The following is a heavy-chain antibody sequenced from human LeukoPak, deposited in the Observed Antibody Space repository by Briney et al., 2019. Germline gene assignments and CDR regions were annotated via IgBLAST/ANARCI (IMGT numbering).Heavy chain of an antibody. CDR2: IIPIFGTA. CDR1: GGTFSSYA. D-gene: IGHD3-3*01. CDR3: ARDRGRRVEWLFNYYGMDV. V-gene: IGHV1-69*13. Sequence: SVKVSCKASGGTFSSYAISWVRQAPGQGLEWMGGIIPIFGTANYAQKFQGRVTITADESTSTAYMELSSLRSEDTAVYYCARDRGRRVEWLFNYYGMDVWGQGTTVTVSS. J-gene: IGHJ6*02.